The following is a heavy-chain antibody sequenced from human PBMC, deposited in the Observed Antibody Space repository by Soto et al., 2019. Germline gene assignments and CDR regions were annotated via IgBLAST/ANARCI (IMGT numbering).Heavy chain of an antibody. CDR1: RRSISSSNW. J-gene: IGHJ3*02. D-gene: IGHD3-22*01. CDR2: IYHSGST. V-gene: IGHV4-4*02. CDR3: ARVPDSSDAFDI. Sequence: SDILSLTCAIHRRSISSSNWCSWVRQPPGKGLEWIGEIYHSGSTNYNPSLKSRVTISVDKSKNQFSLKLSSVTAADTAVYYCARVPDSSDAFDIWGQGTMVT.